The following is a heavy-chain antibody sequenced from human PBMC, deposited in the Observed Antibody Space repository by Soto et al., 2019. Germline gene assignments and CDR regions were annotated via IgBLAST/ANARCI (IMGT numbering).Heavy chain of an antibody. J-gene: IGHJ4*02. D-gene: IGHD4-17*01. V-gene: IGHV3-73*01. CDR3: TRAPYDYGDYVGY. CDR2: IRSKANSYAT. Sequence: EVQLVESGGGLVQPGGSLKLSCAASGFTFSGSAMHWVRQASGKGLEWVGRIRSKANSYATAYAASVKGRFTISRDDSKNTAYLQMNSLKTEDTAVYYCTRAPYDYGDYVGYWGQGTLVTVSS. CDR1: GFTFSGSA.